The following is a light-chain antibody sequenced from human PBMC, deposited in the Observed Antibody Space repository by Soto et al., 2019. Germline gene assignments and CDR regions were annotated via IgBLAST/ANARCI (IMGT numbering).Light chain of an antibody. J-gene: IGKJ2*01. Sequence: EIVLTQSPGTLSLSPGESATLSCRASQTIRSNFLTWYQQKPGQPPRILICGASTRAAGIPDRFSSSGSGTDFTLTISRLEPEDFAVYYCQHYDSSSGHTFGQGTKLQIK. V-gene: IGKV3-20*01. CDR1: QTIRSNF. CDR2: GAS. CDR3: QHYDSSSGHT.